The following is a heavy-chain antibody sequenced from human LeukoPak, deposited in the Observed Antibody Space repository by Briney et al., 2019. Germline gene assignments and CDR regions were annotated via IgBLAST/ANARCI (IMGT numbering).Heavy chain of an antibody. CDR1: GFTFDDYG. J-gene: IGHJ4*02. CDR2: INWNGGST. D-gene: IGHD3-10*01. V-gene: IGHV3-20*04. Sequence: GGSLRLSXAASGFTFDDYGMSWVRQAPGKGLEWVSGINWNGGSTGYADSVKGLFTISRDNAKNSLYLQMNSLRAEDTALYYCARDDGGLFDYWGQGTLVTVSS. CDR3: ARDDGGLFDY.